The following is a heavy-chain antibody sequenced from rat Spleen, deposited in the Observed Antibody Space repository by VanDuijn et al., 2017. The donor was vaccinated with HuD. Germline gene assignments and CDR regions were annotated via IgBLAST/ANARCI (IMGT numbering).Heavy chain of an antibody. Sequence: EVELVESGGGLVQPGRSMKLSCAASGFTFDDYGMAWVRQAPKNGLEWVASINWGGSSTYYPDNVKGRFTISRDNAKNALYLQMNNLRSEDTAIYYCARPTEGIAWFAYWGQGTLVTVSS. CDR3: ARPTEGIAWFAY. V-gene: IGHV5-7*01. D-gene: IGHD1-11*01. CDR2: INWGGSST. J-gene: IGHJ3*01. CDR1: GFTFDDYG.